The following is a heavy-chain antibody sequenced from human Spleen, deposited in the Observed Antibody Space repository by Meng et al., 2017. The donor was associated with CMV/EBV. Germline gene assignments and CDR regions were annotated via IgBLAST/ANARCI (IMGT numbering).Heavy chain of an antibody. Sequence: SETLSLTCTVSGGSISSYYWSWIRQPPGKGLEWIGYIYYSGSTNYNPSLKSRVTISIVTSKNHFSLKLSSVTAADTAVYYCARDSSRGAYYFDYWGQGTLVTVSS. CDR2: IYYSGST. V-gene: IGHV4-59*01. J-gene: IGHJ4*02. CDR1: GGSISSYY. CDR3: ARDSSRGAYYFDY. D-gene: IGHD6-13*01.